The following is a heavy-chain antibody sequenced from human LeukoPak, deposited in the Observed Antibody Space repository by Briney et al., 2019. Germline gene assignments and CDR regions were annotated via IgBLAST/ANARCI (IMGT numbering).Heavy chain of an antibody. V-gene: IGHV1-69*05. CDR2: IIPIFGTA. CDR3: AGEGYYKSSRGFDY. D-gene: IGHD3-22*01. Sequence: SVKVSCKASGGTFSSYAISWVRQAPGQGLEWMGGIIPIFGTANYAQKFQGRVTITTDESTSTAYMELSSLRSEGTAVYYCAGEGYYKSSRGFDYWGQGTLVTVSS. J-gene: IGHJ4*02. CDR1: GGTFSSYA.